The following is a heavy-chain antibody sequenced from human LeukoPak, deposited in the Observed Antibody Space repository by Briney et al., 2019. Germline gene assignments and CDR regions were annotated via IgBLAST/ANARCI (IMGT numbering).Heavy chain of an antibody. Sequence: GGSLRLSCAASGFTFSSYAMSWVRQAPGKGLEWVSVIYSGGSTYYADSVKGRFTISRDNSKNTLYLQMNSLRAEDTAVYYCARDIPYYYDKGDYWGQGTLATVSS. CDR2: IYSGGST. J-gene: IGHJ4*02. CDR3: ARDIPYYYDKGDY. D-gene: IGHD3-22*01. CDR1: GFTFSSYA. V-gene: IGHV3-53*01.